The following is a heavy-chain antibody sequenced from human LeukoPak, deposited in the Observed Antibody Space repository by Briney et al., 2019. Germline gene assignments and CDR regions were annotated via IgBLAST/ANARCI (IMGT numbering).Heavy chain of an antibody. CDR3: AREMHSYDAVTFAY. V-gene: IGHV4-38-2*02. D-gene: IGHD3-22*01. CDR1: GYSISSGYY. CDR2: ILHSGGT. Sequence: SETLSLTCTVSGYSISSGYYWGWIRQPPGKGLEWVATILHSGGTYYNPSLKSRVTMSVDTSKNQFSLNLTSVTAADTAVYYCAREMHSYDAVTFAYWGQGALVIVSS. J-gene: IGHJ4*02.